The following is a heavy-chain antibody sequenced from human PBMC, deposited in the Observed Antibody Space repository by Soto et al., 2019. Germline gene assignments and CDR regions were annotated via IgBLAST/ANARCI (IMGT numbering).Heavy chain of an antibody. CDR3: GRGGSGIYGMDV. CDR2: INGDGSST. D-gene: IGHD6-13*01. J-gene: IGHJ6*02. CDR1: GFTFSSYW. V-gene: IGHV3-74*01. Sequence: EVQLVESGGGLVQPGGSLRLSCAASGFTFSSYWVHWVRQAPGRGLVWVSRINGDGSSTNYADSVKGRFTISRDNAKNTLYLQRNRLRAEDTAVYLWGRGGSGIYGMDVWGQGTTGTVSS.